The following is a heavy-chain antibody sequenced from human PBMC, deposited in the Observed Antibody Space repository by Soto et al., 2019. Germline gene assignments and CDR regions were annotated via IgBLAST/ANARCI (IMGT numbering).Heavy chain of an antibody. CDR3: ARDGAITMVRGVIMYYYYYGMDV. CDR2: ISSSSSYI. CDR1: GFTFSSYS. Sequence: EVQLVESGGGLVKPGGSLRLSCAASGFTFSSYSMNWVRQAPGKGLEWVSSISSSSSYIYYADSVKGRFTISRDNAKNSLYLQMNSLRAEDTAVYYCARDGAITMVRGVIMYYYYYGMDVWGQGTTVTVSS. D-gene: IGHD3-10*01. V-gene: IGHV3-21*01. J-gene: IGHJ6*02.